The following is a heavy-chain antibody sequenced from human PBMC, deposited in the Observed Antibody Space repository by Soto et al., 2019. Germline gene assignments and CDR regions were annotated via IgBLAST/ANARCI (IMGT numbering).Heavy chain of an antibody. CDR3: AKDVTPDSRWDIDY. D-gene: IGHD1-26*01. Sequence: EVQLLESGGGLVQPGGSLRLSCAASGFTFSIYAMNWVRQAPGKGLEWVAGIIGAGAPYYADPVKGRFTISRDNSNNILYIQMNNLIDEDTALYFCAKDVTPDSRWDIDYWGQGTLDTVSS. V-gene: IGHV3-23*01. J-gene: IGHJ4*02. CDR2: IIGAGAP. CDR1: GFTFSIYA.